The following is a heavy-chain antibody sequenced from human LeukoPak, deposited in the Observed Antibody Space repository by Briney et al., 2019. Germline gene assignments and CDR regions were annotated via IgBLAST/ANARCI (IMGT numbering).Heavy chain of an antibody. V-gene: IGHV3-74*03. CDR3: ARADGTTFFGMDV. J-gene: IGHJ6*02. CDR1: GFTFTNYW. D-gene: IGHD2/OR15-2a*01. CDR2: ISAEGSSI. Sequence: GGFLRLSCAASGFTFTNYWMHWVRQGPGTGLVWVSRISAEGSSIAFADSVKGRFTISRDNAKNTVYLQMNTLRVEDTAVYYCARADGTTFFGMDVWGQGTTVTVSS.